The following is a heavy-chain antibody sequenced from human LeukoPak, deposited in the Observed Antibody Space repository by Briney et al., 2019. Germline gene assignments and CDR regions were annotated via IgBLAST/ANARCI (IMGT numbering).Heavy chain of an antibody. D-gene: IGHD1-26*01. J-gene: IGHJ4*02. CDR1: GFSFSSYG. CDR2: IRYGGSNK. V-gene: IGHV3-30*02. Sequence: GGSLRLSCAASGFSFSSYGMHWVRQAPGKGLEWVAFIRYGGSNKYYADSVKGRFTISRDNSKNTLFLQMNSLRAEDTAVYYCARDKIVGATHFDYWGQGTLVTVSS. CDR3: ARDKIVGATHFDY.